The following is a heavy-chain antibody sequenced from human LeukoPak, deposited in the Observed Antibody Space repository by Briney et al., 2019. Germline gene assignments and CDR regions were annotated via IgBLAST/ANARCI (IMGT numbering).Heavy chain of an antibody. CDR2: IYYSGSAA. J-gene: IGHJ4*02. D-gene: IGHD1-26*01. Sequence: PSETLSLTCSVSGGSLTKYFWSWIRQAPGKGLEWVGYIYYSGSAARYHPSLKSRATISVDTSKNQFSLTLNSVTAADAAIYYCTRVRESGTSDYRGQGTLVTVSS. V-gene: IGHV4-59*01. CDR1: GGSLTKYF. CDR3: TRVRESGTSDY.